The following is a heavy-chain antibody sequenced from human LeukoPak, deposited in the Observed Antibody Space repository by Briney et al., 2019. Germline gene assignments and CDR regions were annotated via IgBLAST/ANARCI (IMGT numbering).Heavy chain of an antibody. CDR1: GFTFSSYW. CDR2: INSDGSST. CDR3: ARSITMVRGVNFYYYGMDV. D-gene: IGHD3-10*01. J-gene: IGHJ6*04. V-gene: IGHV3-74*01. Sequence: GGSLRLSCAASGFTFSSYWMHWVRQAPGKGLVWVSRINSDGSSTSYADSVKGRFTISRDNAKNTLYLQMNSLRAEDTAVYYCARSITMVRGVNFYYYGMDVRGKGTTVTVSS.